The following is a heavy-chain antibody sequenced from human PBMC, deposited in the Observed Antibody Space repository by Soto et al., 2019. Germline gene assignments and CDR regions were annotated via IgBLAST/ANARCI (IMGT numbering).Heavy chain of an antibody. CDR2: ISESGGNT. J-gene: IGHJ5*02. Sequence: GGSLRLSCAASGFTFSSYAMSWARQAPAKGLEWVSAISESGGNTYYADSVKGRFTISRDNSKNTLYLQMNSLRAEDTAVYYCAWCSSGTCRSGFDPWGQGTPVTVSS. CDR3: AWCSSGTCRSGFDP. D-gene: IGHD2-15*01. V-gene: IGHV3-23*01. CDR1: GFTFSSYA.